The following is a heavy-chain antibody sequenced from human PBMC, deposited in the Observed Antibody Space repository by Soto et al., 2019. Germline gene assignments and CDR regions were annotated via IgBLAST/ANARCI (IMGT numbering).Heavy chain of an antibody. CDR1: GFTFSSYG. J-gene: IGHJ4*02. D-gene: IGHD2-15*01. V-gene: IGHV3-33*01. CDR2: IWYDGSNK. Sequence: QVQLVESGGGVVQPGRSLRLSCAASGFTFSSYGMHWVRQAPGKGLEWVAGIWYDGSNKYYADSVKGRFTISRDNSKNTLYLQMNSLRAEDTAVYYCARDSVRYCSGGSCYFFDYWGQGTLVTVSS. CDR3: ARDSVRYCSGGSCYFFDY.